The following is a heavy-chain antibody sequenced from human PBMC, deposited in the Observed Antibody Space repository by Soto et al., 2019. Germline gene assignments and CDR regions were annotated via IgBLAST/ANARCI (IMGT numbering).Heavy chain of an antibody. D-gene: IGHD3-22*01. CDR2: IYYDGGT. V-gene: IGHV4-59*01. Sequence: PSETLSLTYTVSGDSISGYYWSWIRQPPGKGLEWIGYIYYDGGTNYNPSLTSRVTISVDTSRSQFSLKLNSVTAADTATYYCARLNYYDTRYPHKAFAPLSQGPLVT. CDR3: ARLNYYDTRYPHKAFAP. J-gene: IGHJ5*02. CDR1: GDSISGYY.